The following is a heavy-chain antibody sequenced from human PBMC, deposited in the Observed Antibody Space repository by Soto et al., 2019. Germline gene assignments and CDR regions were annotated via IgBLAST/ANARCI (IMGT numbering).Heavy chain of an antibody. CDR3: ARPYSSSWYANAFDI. CDR1: GYTFTIYA. Sequence: AASVKVSCKASGYTFTIYAMHWVRQAPGQRLEWMGWINAGNGNTKYSQKFQGRVTITRDTSASTAYMELSSLRSEDTAVYYCARPYSSSWYANAFDIWGQGTMVTVSS. CDR2: INAGNGNT. D-gene: IGHD6-13*01. V-gene: IGHV1-3*01. J-gene: IGHJ3*02.